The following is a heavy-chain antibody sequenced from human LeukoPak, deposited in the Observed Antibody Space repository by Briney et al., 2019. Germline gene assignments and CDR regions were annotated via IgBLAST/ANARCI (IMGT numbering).Heavy chain of an antibody. V-gene: IGHV3-30*19. CDR2: ISYDGSNK. CDR1: GFTYSSYG. J-gene: IGHJ4*02. CDR3: ARDRLSSGSYYFDY. Sequence: GRSLRLSCAASGFTYSSYGMHWVRQAPGKGLEWVAVISYDGSNKYYADSVKGRFTISRDNSKNTLYLQMNSLRAEDTAVYYCARDRLSSGSYYFDYWGQGTLVTVSS. D-gene: IGHD1-26*01.